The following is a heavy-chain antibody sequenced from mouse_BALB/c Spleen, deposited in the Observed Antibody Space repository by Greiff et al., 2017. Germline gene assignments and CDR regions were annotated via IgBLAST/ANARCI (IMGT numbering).Heavy chain of an antibody. J-gene: IGHJ2*01. CDR3: ARLGLWLRGDFDY. CDR1: GFTFSSYG. Sequence: EVQGVESGGDLVKPGGSLKLSCAASGFTFSSYGMSWVRQTPDKRLEWVATISSGGSYTYYPDSVKGRFTISRDNAKNTLYLQMSSLKSEDTAMYYCARLGLWLRGDFDYWGQGTTLTVSS. D-gene: IGHD2-2*01. V-gene: IGHV5-6*01. CDR2: ISSGGSYT.